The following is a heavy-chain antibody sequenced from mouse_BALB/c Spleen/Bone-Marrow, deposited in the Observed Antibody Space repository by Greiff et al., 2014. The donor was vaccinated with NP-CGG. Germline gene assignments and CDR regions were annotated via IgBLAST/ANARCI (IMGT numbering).Heavy chain of an antibody. CDR1: GDSITSGY. Sequence: EVKLVESGPSLVKPSQTLSLTCSVTGDSITSGYWNWLRKFPGNKLEYMGYISYSGSTYHNPVLKSRVSSTRDTSKNQYYLQLNSVTTEDTATYYCASYYDLLWMDYWGQGTSVTVSS. D-gene: IGHD2-10*01. J-gene: IGHJ4*01. CDR3: ASYYDLLWMDY. CDR2: ISYSGST. V-gene: IGHV3-8*02.